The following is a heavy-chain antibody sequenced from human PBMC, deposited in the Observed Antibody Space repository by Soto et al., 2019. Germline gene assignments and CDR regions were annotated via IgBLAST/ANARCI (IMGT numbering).Heavy chain of an antibody. CDR3: ARDSSGSYSPDDAFDI. CDR1: GFTFSSYA. J-gene: IGHJ3*02. CDR2: ISYDGSNK. Sequence: GGSLRLSCAASGFTFSSYAMHWVRQAPGKGLEWVAVISYDGSNKYYADSVKGRFAISRDNSKNTLYLQMNSLRAEDTAVYYCARDSSGSYSPDDAFDIWGQGTMVTVS. V-gene: IGHV3-30*09. D-gene: IGHD1-26*01.